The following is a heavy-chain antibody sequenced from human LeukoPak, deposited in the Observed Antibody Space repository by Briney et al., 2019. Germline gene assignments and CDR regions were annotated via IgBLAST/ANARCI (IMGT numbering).Heavy chain of an antibody. Sequence: GGSLRLSCAASGFTFSSYEMNWVRQAPGKGLEWVSYIGSSGSTIYYADSVKGRFTISRDNAKNSLYLQMNSLRAEDTAVYYCASPPGYCSSTSCPTPPWGQGTLVTVSS. CDR3: ASPPGYCSSTSCPTPP. CDR2: IGSSGSTI. D-gene: IGHD2-2*01. J-gene: IGHJ5*02. CDR1: GFTFSSYE. V-gene: IGHV3-48*03.